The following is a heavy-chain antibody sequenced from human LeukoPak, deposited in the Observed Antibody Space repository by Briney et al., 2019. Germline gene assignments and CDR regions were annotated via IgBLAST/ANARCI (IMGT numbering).Heavy chain of an antibody. J-gene: IGHJ6*03. CDR1: GFTFVNYR. V-gene: IGHV3-7*01. CDR3: ARDRFWTDYYYYIDV. CDR2: IKQDGSET. D-gene: IGHD3/OR15-3a*01. Sequence: AGGSLRLSCVASGFTFVNYRMNWARQAPGKGLEWVANIKQDGSETSYVDSVKGRFTISRDNAKNSLFLQMSSLRAEDTAVYYCARDRFWTDYYYYIDVWGKGTTVTVSS.